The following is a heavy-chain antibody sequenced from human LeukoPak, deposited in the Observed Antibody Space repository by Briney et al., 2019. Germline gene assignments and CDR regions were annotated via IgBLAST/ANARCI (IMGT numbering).Heavy chain of an antibody. J-gene: IGHJ4*02. V-gene: IGHV4-59*01. Sequence: SETLSLTCTVSGGSISSYYWSWIRQPPGKGPEWIGYIYYSGSTNYNPSLKSRVTISVDTSKNQFSLKLSSVTAADTAVYYCARSIHYRSPPEYWGQGTLVTVSS. CDR3: ARSIHYRSPPEY. D-gene: IGHD3-10*01. CDR2: IYYSGST. CDR1: GGSISSYY.